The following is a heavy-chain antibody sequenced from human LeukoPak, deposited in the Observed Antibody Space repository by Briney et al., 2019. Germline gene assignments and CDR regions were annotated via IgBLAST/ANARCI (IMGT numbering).Heavy chain of an antibody. CDR3: ARDASVGAVPAPFDY. V-gene: IGHV3-30*02. CDR1: GFTFSSYG. J-gene: IGHJ4*02. Sequence: PGGSLRLSCAASGFTFSSYGMHWVRQAPGKGLEWVAFIRYDGSNKYYADSVKGRFTISRDNSKNTLYLQMNSLRAEDTAVYYCARDASVGAVPAPFDYWGQGTLVTVSS. D-gene: IGHD1-26*01. CDR2: IRYDGSNK.